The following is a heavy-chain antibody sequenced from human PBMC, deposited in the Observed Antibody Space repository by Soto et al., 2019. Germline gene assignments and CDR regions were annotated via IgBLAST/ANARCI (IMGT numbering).Heavy chain of an antibody. CDR3: TTDYQEARDYDILTGSDY. CDR1: GFTFSNAW. V-gene: IGHV3-15*01. Sequence: PGGSLRLSCAASGFTFSNAWMSWVRQAPGKGLEWVGRIKSKTDGGTTDYAAPVKGRFTISRDDSKNTLYLQMNSLKTEDTAVYYCTTDYQEARDYDILTGSDYWGQGTLVTVSS. J-gene: IGHJ4*02. CDR2: IKSKTDGGTT. D-gene: IGHD3-9*01.